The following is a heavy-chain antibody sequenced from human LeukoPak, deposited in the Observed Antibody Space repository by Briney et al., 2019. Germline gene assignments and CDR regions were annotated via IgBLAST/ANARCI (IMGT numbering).Heavy chain of an antibody. J-gene: IGHJ6*02. V-gene: IGHV3-33*01. CDR1: GFTFSTNG. Sequence: GGSLRLSCAASGFTFSTNGMHWVRQAPGKGLEWVAVIWYDGGNKHYAGSVKGRFTISRDNSKNTLYLQMNSLSAEDTAVYYCARERGVVATVGDYYGMDVWGQGSTVTVSS. D-gene: IGHD5-12*01. CDR2: IWYDGGNK. CDR3: ARERGVVATVGDYYGMDV.